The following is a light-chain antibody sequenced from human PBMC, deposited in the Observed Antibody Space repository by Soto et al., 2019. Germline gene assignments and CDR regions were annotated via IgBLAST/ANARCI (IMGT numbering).Light chain of an antibody. V-gene: IGLV2-11*01. CDR3: CSFAGSYTWL. J-gene: IGLJ3*02. CDR1: SSDLGRYDR. Sequence: QSALTQPRSVSGSPGQSVTISCTGASSDLGRYDRVSWYQQHPGRAPKLLTYDDTRRPSGVPDRFSGSKSGNTASLIISGLQAEDEADYYCSFAGSYTWLFGGGTKVTVL. CDR2: DDT.